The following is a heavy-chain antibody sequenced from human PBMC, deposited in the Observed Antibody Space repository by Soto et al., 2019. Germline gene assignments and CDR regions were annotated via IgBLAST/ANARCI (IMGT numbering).Heavy chain of an antibody. V-gene: IGHV3-33*01. CDR3: ASGFSGYDSAFDI. Sequence: GGSLRLSCAASGFTFSSYGMHWVRQAPGKGLEWVAVIWYDGSNKYYADSVKGRFTISRDNSKNTLYLQMNSLRAEDTAVYYCASGFSGYDSAFDIWGQGTMVTVSS. D-gene: IGHD5-12*01. CDR2: IWYDGSNK. CDR1: GFTFSSYG. J-gene: IGHJ3*02.